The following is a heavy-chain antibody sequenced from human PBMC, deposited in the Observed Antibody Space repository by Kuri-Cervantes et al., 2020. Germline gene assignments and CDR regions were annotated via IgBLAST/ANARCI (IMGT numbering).Heavy chain of an antibody. Sequence: ASVKVSCKASGYTFTSYGISWVRQATGQGLEWMGWMNPKNGNTGYAQKFQGRVIMTGNTSIRTAYMDLSSLRSEDTAVYYCVKSGRAEAGGGNYFYYGMDVWGQGTTVTVSS. J-gene: IGHJ6*02. CDR1: GYTFTSYG. D-gene: IGHD6-19*01. CDR3: VKSGRAEAGGGNYFYYGMDV. CDR2: MNPKNGNT. V-gene: IGHV1-8*02.